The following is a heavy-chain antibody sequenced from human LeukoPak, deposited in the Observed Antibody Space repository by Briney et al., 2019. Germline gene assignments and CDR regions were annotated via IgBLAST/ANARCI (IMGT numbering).Heavy chain of an antibody. D-gene: IGHD1-1*01. V-gene: IGHV3-13*01. CDR3: ARVAKERVGGVYYFDY. CDR1: GFTFSDYD. J-gene: IGHJ4*02. CDR2: IGTAGDT. Sequence: PGGSLRLSCAASGFTFSDYDMYWVRQATGKGLEWVSAIGTAGDTYYTGSVKGRFTISRENAKNSLYLQMNGLRAGDTAVYYCARVAKERVGGVYYFDYWGQGTLVTVSS.